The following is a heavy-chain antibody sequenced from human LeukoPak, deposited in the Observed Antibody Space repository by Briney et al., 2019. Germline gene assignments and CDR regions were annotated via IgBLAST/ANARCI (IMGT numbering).Heavy chain of an antibody. J-gene: IGHJ4*02. CDR3: ARKDYVWGSYRPLNY. D-gene: IGHD3-16*02. CDR2: INTNTGNP. Sequence: GASVKVSCKASGYAFTSYAMNWVRQAPGQGLEWMGWINTNTGNPTYAQGFTGRFVFSLDTSVSTAYLQISSLKAEDTAVYYCARKDYVWGSYRPLNYWGQGTLVTVSS. CDR1: GYAFTSYA. V-gene: IGHV7-4-1*02.